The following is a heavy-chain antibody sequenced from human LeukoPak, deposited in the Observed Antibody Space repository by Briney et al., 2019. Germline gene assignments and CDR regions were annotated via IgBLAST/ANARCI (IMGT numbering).Heavy chain of an antibody. CDR2: ISYDGSNK. CDR3: AKASGGSRDSPSVY. Sequence: GGSLRLSCAASGFTFSSYAMHWVRQAPGKGLEWVAVISYDGSNKYYADSVKGRFTISRDNSKNTLYLQMNSLRSEDTAVYYCAKASGGSRDSPSVYWGQGILVTVSS. V-gene: IGHV3-30-3*01. CDR1: GFTFSSYA. J-gene: IGHJ4*02. D-gene: IGHD2-15*01.